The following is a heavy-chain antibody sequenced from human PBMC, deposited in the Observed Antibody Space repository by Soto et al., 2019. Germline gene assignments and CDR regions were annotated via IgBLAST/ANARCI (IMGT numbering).Heavy chain of an antibody. D-gene: IGHD3-10*01. Sequence: GGSLRLSCAASGFIFSNYAFHWVRQAPGKGLEWITVISYDGSQTYFGDSVKGRFAISRDNSKDTLYLQMNSLRPEDTAVYYCARGVSMVRGVTIYFDYWGQGTLVTVSS. CDR1: GFIFSNYA. CDR3: ARGVSMVRGVTIYFDY. V-gene: IGHV3-30*09. J-gene: IGHJ4*02. CDR2: ISYDGSQT.